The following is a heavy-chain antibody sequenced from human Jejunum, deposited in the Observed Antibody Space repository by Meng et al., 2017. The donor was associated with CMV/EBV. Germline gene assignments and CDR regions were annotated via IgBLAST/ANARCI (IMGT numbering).Heavy chain of an antibody. CDR3: ARLNLAAFYS. CDR2: VKSHSTFI. CDR1: GFSLSDYS. Sequence: SCAASGFSLSDYSINWVRQAPGKGLEWVSSVKSHSTFIYYADSVKGRFTISRDNAENSLHLQMNSLRAEDAAVYYCARLNLAAFYSWGQGALVTVSS. J-gene: IGHJ5*02. D-gene: IGHD2/OR15-2a*01. V-gene: IGHV3-21*01.